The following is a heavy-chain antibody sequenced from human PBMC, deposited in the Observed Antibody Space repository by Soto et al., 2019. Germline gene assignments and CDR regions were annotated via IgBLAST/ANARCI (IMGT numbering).Heavy chain of an antibody. CDR2: FDPEDGET. CDR1: GYTLTELS. Sequence: QVQLVQSGAEVKKPGASVKVSCKVSGYTLTELSMHWVRQAPGKGLEWMGGFDPEDGETIYAQKFQGRVTMTEDTFTDTAYMELSSLRSEDTAVYYCTTAHSPRRYQPLLFGAFDIWGQGTMVTVSS. CDR3: TTAHSPRRYQPLLFGAFDI. D-gene: IGHD2-21*02. V-gene: IGHV1-24*01. J-gene: IGHJ3*02.